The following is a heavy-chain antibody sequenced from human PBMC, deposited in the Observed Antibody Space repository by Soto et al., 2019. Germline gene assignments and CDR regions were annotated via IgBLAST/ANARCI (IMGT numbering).Heavy chain of an antibody. CDR1: GDSISSSGDY. Sequence: SETLSLTWRVSGDSISSSGDYWGWIRQPPGKGLEWIGTIYYSGDTYYNPSLKSRVTISVDTSKNQFSLRLRSVTAADTAVYYCARDFGTFYSDSSGCHYRGYFDYWGQGTQVTVSS. J-gene: IGHJ4*02. CDR2: IYYSGDT. CDR3: ARDFGTFYSDSSGCHYRGYFDY. V-gene: IGHV4-39*02. D-gene: IGHD3-22*01.